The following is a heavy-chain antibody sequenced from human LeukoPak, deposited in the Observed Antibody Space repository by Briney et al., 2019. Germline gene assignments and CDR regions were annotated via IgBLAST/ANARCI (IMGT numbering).Heavy chain of an antibody. CDR1: GFTFSDYY. CDR3: ARGRVYDSNYFVY. J-gene: IGHJ4*02. CDR2: ISSSSSYT. D-gene: IGHD3-3*01. Sequence: GGSLRLSCAASGFTFSDYYMSWIRQAPGKGLEWVSYISSSSSYTNYADSVKGRFTISRDNAKNSLYLQMNSLRAEDTAVYYCARGRVYDSNYFVYWGEGTLVTVSS. V-gene: IGHV3-11*06.